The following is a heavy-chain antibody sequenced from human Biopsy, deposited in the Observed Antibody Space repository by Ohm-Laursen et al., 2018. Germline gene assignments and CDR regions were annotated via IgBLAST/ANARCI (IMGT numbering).Heavy chain of an antibody. Sequence: SETLSLTCSVSGGSISNNNYYWGWIRQPPGKGLEWIGSIFYRGSTHYKPSLKSRVNISVDTSKNQFSLKLNSVIAADTAVYYCARLGSGDYFPTFFDFWGQGALVTVPS. CDR1: GGSISNNNYY. D-gene: IGHD5-12*01. V-gene: IGHV4-39*01. J-gene: IGHJ4*02. CDR2: IFYRGST. CDR3: ARLGSGDYFPTFFDF.